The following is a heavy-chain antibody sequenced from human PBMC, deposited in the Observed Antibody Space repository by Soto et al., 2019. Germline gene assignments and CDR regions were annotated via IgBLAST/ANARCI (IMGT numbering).Heavy chain of an antibody. CDR1: GGSISSSNW. J-gene: IGHJ6*02. Sequence: XXTLSLPCTVSGGSISSSNWWSWVRQPPGRGLEWIGEIYHSGSTNYNPSLKSRVTISVDTSKNQFSLKLSSVTDADTAVYYCARDQDDYGDYYYGMDVWGQGTTVTVYS. V-gene: IGHV4-4*02. D-gene: IGHD4-17*01. CDR3: ARDQDDYGDYYYGMDV. CDR2: IYHSGST.